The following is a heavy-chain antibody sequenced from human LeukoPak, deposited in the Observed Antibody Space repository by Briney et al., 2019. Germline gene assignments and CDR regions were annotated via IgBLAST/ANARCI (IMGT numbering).Heavy chain of an antibody. J-gene: IGHJ5*02. CDR1: GFTLSSYW. D-gene: IGHD4-17*01. V-gene: IGHV3-7*05. CDR3: ARDGFGWVSGIDYGWFDH. CDR2: IKQDGSEK. Sequence: AGGSLRLSCAASGFTLSSYWMSWVRQGPGKGLEWVANIKQDGSEKHYVDSVKGRFSISRDNAKNSLYLQMNSLRDDDTAVYYCARDGFGWVSGIDYGWFDHWGQGTLVTVSS.